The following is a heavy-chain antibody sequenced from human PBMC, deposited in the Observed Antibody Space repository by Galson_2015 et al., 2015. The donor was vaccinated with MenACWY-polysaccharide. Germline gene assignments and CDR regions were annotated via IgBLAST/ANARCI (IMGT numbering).Heavy chain of an antibody. Sequence: SLRLSCAASGFTFSSYWMSWVRQAPGKGLEWVAHIKRDESDKYYVDSVKCRFAIYRDNSKNSLYLQMNSLRAQDTAVYSCAIGHYGLDVWGQGTTAIVSS. J-gene: IGHJ6*02. CDR2: IKRDESDK. CDR1: GFTFSSYW. CDR3: AIGHYGLDV. V-gene: IGHV3-7*03.